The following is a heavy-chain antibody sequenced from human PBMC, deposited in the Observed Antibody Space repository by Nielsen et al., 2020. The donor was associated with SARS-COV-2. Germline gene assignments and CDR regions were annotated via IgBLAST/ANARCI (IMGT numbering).Heavy chain of an antibody. D-gene: IGHD6-19*01. CDR3: ARESVTGTDAFDI. CDR2: IKQDGSEK. CDR1: GFTFSSYW. V-gene: IGHV3-7*01. J-gene: IGHJ3*02. Sequence: GESLKISCAASGFTFSSYWMSWVRQAPGKGLEWVANIKQDGSEKYYVDSVKGRFTISRDNAENSLSLQMNSLRAEDTAVYYCARESVTGTDAFDIWSQGTVVTVSS.